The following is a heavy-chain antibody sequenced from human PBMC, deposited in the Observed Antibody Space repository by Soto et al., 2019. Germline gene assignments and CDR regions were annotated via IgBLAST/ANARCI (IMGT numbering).Heavy chain of an antibody. CDR2: INPSGGST. D-gene: IGHD3-22*01. Sequence: ASWRAACKAAGCRFTSYGMRWARQAPGQGLEWMGIINPSGGSTSYAQKFQGRVTMTRDTSTSTVYMELSSLRSEDTAVYYCARAYYYDSSGYYDYWGQGTLVTVSS. J-gene: IGHJ4*02. V-gene: IGHV1-46*01. CDR3: ARAYYYDSSGYYDY. CDR1: GCRFTSYG.